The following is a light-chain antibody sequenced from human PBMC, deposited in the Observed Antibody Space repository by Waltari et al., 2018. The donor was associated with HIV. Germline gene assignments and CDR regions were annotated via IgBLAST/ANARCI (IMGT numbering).Light chain of an antibody. CDR2: NTN. CDR1: TSNIGGNS. CDR3: LTWDDTVNGRV. J-gene: IGLJ3*02. V-gene: IGLV1-44*01. Sequence: QSVLTQPPSASGTPGQTVTIPCSGSTSNIGGNSVNWYQQFPGTAPKLLIHNTNRRPSGVPDRFSGSKSGTSASLAISGLQSDDEADYYCLTWDDTVNGRVFGGGTKLTVL.